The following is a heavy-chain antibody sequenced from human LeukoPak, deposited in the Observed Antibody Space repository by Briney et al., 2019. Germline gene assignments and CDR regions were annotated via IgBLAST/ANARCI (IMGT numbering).Heavy chain of an antibody. Sequence: GASVKVSCKASGYTFTGYYMHWVRQAPGQGLEWMGWISPNSGGTNYAQKFQGRVTMTRDTSVNTAYIELSRLRSDDTAVYYCARDILTGSAYYYYGMDVWGQGTTVTVSS. CDR2: ISPNSGGT. CDR1: GYTFTGYY. J-gene: IGHJ6*02. V-gene: IGHV1-2*02. CDR3: ARDILTGSAYYYYGMDV. D-gene: IGHD3-9*01.